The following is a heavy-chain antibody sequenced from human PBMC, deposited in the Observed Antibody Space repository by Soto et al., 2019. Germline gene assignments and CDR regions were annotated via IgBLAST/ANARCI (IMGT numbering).Heavy chain of an antibody. J-gene: IGHJ5*02. D-gene: IGHD3-16*01. CDR2: ISAGSDAS. CDR1: GFIFSTYT. V-gene: IGHV3-48*02. Sequence: EGQLVESGGGLVLPGGSLRLSCAASGFIFSTYTLNWVRQAPGKGLEWVSYISAGSDASHYGDSLKGRFTVSRDNAKNSLFLQMNSLRDEDTAVYYCARLNTTAGVGAWFDPWGQGTLVTVSS. CDR3: ARLNTTAGVGAWFDP.